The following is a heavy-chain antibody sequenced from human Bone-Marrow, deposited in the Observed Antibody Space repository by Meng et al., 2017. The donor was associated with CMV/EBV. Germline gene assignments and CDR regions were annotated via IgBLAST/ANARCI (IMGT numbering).Heavy chain of an antibody. CDR1: GYTFTRYD. CDR2: RNPNSGNK. J-gene: IGHJ4*02. D-gene: IGHD3-10*01. Sequence: SGKASGYTFTRYDIDGLQRGTGQGLGWRGWRNPNSGNKGHEKKFTGRVTMPRDTSRNTADRELSSLRSEETAVYYCARGVGGSGRGGYWGQGTLVTVSS. V-gene: IGHV1-8*01. CDR3: ARGVGGSGRGGY.